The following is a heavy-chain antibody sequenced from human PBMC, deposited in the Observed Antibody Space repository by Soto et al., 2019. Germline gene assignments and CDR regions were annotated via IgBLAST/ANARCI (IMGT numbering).Heavy chain of an antibody. CDR2: ISGSGEIT. J-gene: IGHJ4*02. Sequence: EVQLLESGGGLVRPGGSLRLSCAASGFPFRSYAMGWVLQAPGKGLEWISVISGSGEITLYTDSVKGRFTISRDFSNNTLALQMNSLRADDTAIYYCGKARYLLVDQPLYFESWGQGTLVTVSA. CDR3: GKARYLLVDQPLYFES. V-gene: IGHV3-23*01. CDR1: GFPFRSYA. D-gene: IGHD3-9*01.